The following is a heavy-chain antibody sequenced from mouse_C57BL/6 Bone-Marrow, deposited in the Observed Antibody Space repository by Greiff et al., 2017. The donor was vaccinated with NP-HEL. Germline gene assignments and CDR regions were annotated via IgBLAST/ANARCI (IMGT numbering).Heavy chain of an antibody. Sequence: DVTLVESGGDLVKPGGSLKLSCAASGFTFSSYGMSWVRQTPDKRLEWVATISSGGSYTYYLDSVKGRFTTSRDNAKNTLYLQMSSLKSEDTAMYYCARRGYGTRYFDYWGQGTTLTVSS. J-gene: IGHJ2*01. V-gene: IGHV5-6*02. CDR1: GFTFSSYG. CDR2: ISSGGSYT. D-gene: IGHD1-1*01. CDR3: ARRGYGTRYFDY.